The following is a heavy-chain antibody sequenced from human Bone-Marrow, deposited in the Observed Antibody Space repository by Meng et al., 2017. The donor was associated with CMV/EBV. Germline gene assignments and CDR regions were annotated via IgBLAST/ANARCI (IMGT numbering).Heavy chain of an antibody. D-gene: IGHD3-9*01. CDR3: ASTREVLRYFDWVAGSYYFDY. Sequence: SHGWTWSRGPAGRGLEWIGRMDASGSTNYSPSLKRRVTMSVDTYKSQFALKLSSVTAADTAVYYCASTREVLRYFDWVAGSYYFDYWGQGTLVTVSS. CDR1: SHG. V-gene: IGHV4-4*07. CDR2: MDASGST. J-gene: IGHJ4*02.